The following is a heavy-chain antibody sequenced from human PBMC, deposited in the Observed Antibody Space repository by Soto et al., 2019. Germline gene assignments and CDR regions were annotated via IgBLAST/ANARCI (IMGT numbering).Heavy chain of an antibody. CDR1: GGTFSSYA. CDR2: IIPIFGTA. V-gene: IGHV1-69*01. J-gene: IGHJ3*02. CDR3: ARTPGVVAVVAAQGDAFDI. Sequence: QVQLVQSGAEVKKPGSSVKVSCKASGGTFSSYAISWVRQAPGQGLEWMGGIIPIFGTANYAQKFQGRVTITADESTSTAYMELSSLRSEDTAVYYCARTPGVVAVVAAQGDAFDIWGQGTMVTVSS. D-gene: IGHD2-15*01.